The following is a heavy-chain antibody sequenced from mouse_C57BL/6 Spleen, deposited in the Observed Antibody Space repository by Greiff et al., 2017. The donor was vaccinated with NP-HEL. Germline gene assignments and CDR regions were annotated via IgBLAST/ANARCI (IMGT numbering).Heavy chain of an antibody. CDR2: IYPGDGDT. CDR3: ARHSNLGWFAY. D-gene: IGHD2-5*01. CDR1: GYAFSSSW. Sequence: VKLMESGPELVKPGASVKISCKASGYAFSSSWMNWVKQRPGKGLEWIGRIYPGDGDTNYNGKFKGKATLTADKSSSTAYMQLSSLTSEDSAVYFCARHSNLGWFAYWGQGSLVTVSA. J-gene: IGHJ3*01. V-gene: IGHV1-82*01.